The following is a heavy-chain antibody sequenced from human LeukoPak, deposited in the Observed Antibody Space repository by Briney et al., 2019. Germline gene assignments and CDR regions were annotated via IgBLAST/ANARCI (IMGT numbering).Heavy chain of an antibody. V-gene: IGHV3-23*01. D-gene: IGHD6-19*01. Sequence: GGSLRLSCAASGFTFSSYAMSWVRQAPGKGLEWVSAISGSGDTTYYTDSVQGRFTISRDNSKYTLYLQVNSLRAEDTAIYYCAKAPGSSGWYPAIDYWGQGTLVTVSS. CDR1: GFTFSSYA. J-gene: IGHJ4*02. CDR2: ISGSGDTT. CDR3: AKAPGSSGWYPAIDY.